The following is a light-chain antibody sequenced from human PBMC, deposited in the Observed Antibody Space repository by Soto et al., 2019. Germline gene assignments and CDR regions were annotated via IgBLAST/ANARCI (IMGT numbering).Light chain of an antibody. CDR1: QNVSRY. J-gene: IGKJ5*01. CDR2: DAS. V-gene: IGKV1-33*01. CDR3: QQYVSLPLT. Sequence: DIQMTQSPSSLSASVGDRITITCQASQNVSRYLNWYQQTPGKAPNLLIYDASHLETGVPSRFSVRGSGTEFTFTITALQPEDIATYYFQQYVSLPLTFGQGTRLDIK.